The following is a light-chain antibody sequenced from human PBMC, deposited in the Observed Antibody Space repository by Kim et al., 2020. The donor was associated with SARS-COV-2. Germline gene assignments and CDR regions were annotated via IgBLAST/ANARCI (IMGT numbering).Light chain of an antibody. J-gene: IGKJ2*01. Sequence: DIQMTQSPSSLSASVGDRVTISCRASQSISTYLNWYQQKPGKAPKLLIYAASSLAIGVPSRFSGSGSGTDFTLTINSLQPEDFATYYCQQGYSTFGQGTKLEI. CDR3: QQGYST. CDR2: AAS. V-gene: IGKV1-39*01. CDR1: QSISTY.